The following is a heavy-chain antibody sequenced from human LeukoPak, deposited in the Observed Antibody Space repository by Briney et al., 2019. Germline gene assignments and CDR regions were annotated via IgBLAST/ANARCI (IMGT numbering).Heavy chain of an antibody. Sequence: GGSLRLSCAASGFTFSSYEMNWVRQAPGKGLKWVSYISSSGRTIYYAESVKGRFTISRDNAKNSLYLQMNSLRAEDTAVYYCARVASRGQEDYWGQGTLVTVSS. V-gene: IGHV3-48*03. CDR3: ARVASRGQEDY. J-gene: IGHJ4*02. CDR2: ISSSGRTI. CDR1: GFTFSSYE. D-gene: IGHD5-12*01.